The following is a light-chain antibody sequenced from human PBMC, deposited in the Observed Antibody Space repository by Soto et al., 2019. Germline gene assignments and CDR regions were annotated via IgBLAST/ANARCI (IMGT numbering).Light chain of an antibody. CDR1: QSVGSY. J-gene: IGKJ1*01. V-gene: IGKV3-11*01. Sequence: EIVLTQSPATLSLSPGERATLSCRASQSVGSYLTWYQQKPGQAPRLLIYDASNRAAGVPARFSCSGSGTDFTLTISSLEPEAFAVYYCQQRSDWPRTFGPGTKVEIK. CDR2: DAS. CDR3: QQRSDWPRT.